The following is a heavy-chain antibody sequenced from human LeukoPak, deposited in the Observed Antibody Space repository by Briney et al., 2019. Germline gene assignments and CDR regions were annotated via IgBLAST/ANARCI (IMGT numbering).Heavy chain of an antibody. V-gene: IGHV3-21*01. CDR1: GFTFSSYS. CDR2: ISSSSSYI. CDR3: AGARFMIDNPNDAFDI. D-gene: IGHD3-22*01. Sequence: GGSLRLSCAASGFTFSSYSMNWVRQAPGKGLEWASSISSSSSYIYYADSVKGRFTISRDNAKNSLYLQMNSLRAEDTAVYYCAGARFMIDNPNDAFDIWGQGTMVTVSS. J-gene: IGHJ3*02.